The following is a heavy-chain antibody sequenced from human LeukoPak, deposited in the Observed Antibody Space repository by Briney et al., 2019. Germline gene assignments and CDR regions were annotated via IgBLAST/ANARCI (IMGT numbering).Heavy chain of an antibody. D-gene: IGHD6-13*01. CDR1: GFTFSDYY. Sequence: GGSLRLSCVASGFTFSDYYMSWIRQSPEKGLERVSYIDPSGDTISYADSVKGRFTISRDNAKNSLYLRMNALRAEDTAVYYCARYRGHSTTWLYFFDYWGQGTLVTVSS. J-gene: IGHJ4*02. V-gene: IGHV3-11*04. CDR3: ARYRGHSTTWLYFFDY. CDR2: IDPSGDTI.